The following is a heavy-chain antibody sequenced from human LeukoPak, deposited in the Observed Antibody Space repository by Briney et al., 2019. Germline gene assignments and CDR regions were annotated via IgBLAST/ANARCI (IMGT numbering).Heavy chain of an antibody. Sequence: PGGSLRLSCAASGFTLSSYAMSWVRQAPGKGLEWVSAISGSGGSTYYADSVKGRFTISRDNSKNTLYLQMNSLRAEDTAVYYCAKDPTPSIGPQWELLNPPDVTDYWGQGTLVTVSS. D-gene: IGHD1-26*01. J-gene: IGHJ4*02. V-gene: IGHV3-23*01. CDR3: AKDPTPSIGPQWELLNPPDVTDY. CDR2: ISGSGGST. CDR1: GFTLSSYA.